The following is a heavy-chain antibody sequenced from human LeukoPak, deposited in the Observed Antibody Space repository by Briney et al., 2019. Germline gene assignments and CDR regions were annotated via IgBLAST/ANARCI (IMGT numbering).Heavy chain of an antibody. CDR3: AKGTGVWVGSFDY. CDR2: ISGSVGIT. CDR1: GFSFSTYA. V-gene: IGHV3-23*01. J-gene: IGHJ4*02. Sequence: GGSLRLSCAASGFSFSTYAMSWVRQAPGKGLEWVSAISGSVGITYYADSVKGRFTISRDNSKNTLYLQMNSLRAEDTAVYYCAKGTGVWVGSFDYWGQGTLVTVSS. D-gene: IGHD3-16*01.